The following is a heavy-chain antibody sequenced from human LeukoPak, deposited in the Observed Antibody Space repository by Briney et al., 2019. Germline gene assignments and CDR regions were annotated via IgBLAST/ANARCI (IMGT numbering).Heavy chain of an antibody. CDR3: AADFYTSYHLGY. V-gene: IGHV3-66*01. J-gene: IGHJ4*02. CDR1: GFTVTVNY. CDR2: IYKSGTI. D-gene: IGHD3-16*01. Sequence: PSGGSLRLSCAVSGFTVTVNYMGWVRQAPGKGLEWVSIIYKSGTISYADSVKGRLIISRDSSTNTLSLQMTSLRAEDTAVYYCAADFYTSYHLGYWGQGTLVTVSS.